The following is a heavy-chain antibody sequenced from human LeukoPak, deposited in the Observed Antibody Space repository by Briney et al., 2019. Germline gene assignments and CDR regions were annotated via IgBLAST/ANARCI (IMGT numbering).Heavy chain of an antibody. Sequence: PSETLSLTCTVSGGSISSSSYYWGWIRQPPGKGLEWIGSIYYSGSTYYNPSLKSRVTISVDTSKNQFSLKLSSVTAADTAVYYCADSNSIFGVVTPLMDVWGKGTTVTVSS. CDR2: IYYSGST. D-gene: IGHD3-3*01. J-gene: IGHJ6*03. CDR3: ADSNSIFGVVTPLMDV. CDR1: GGSISSSSYY. V-gene: IGHV4-39*01.